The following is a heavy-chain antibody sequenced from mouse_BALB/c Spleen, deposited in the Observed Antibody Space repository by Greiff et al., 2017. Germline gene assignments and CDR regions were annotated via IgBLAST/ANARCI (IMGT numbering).Heavy chain of an antibody. V-gene: IGHV1-67*01. CDR2: ISTDSGNT. J-gene: IGHJ2*01. D-gene: IGHD1-1*01. CDR3: ARAPPYCGRYYFDY. CDR1: GYTFTDYA. Sequence: QVQLQQSGPELVRPGVSVKISCKGSGYTFTDYAMHWVKQSHAKSLEWIGVISTDSGNTNYNQNFKGKATMTVDKSSSTSYMELARLTSEDSANYYFARAPPYCGRYYFDYWGQGTTLTVSS.